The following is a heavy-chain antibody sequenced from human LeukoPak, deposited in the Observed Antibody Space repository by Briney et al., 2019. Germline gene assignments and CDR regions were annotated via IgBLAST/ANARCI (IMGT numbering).Heavy chain of an antibody. CDR3: AVSYFDWLWVFDY. CDR2: ISAYNGNT. CDR1: GYTFTSYG. V-gene: IGHV1-18*01. D-gene: IGHD3-9*01. Sequence: ASVKVSCTASGYTFTSYGISWVRQAPGQGLEWMGWISAYNGNTDYAQKLQGRVTMTTDTSTSTAYMELRSLRSDDTAVYYCAVSYFDWLWVFDYWGQGTLVTVSS. J-gene: IGHJ4*02.